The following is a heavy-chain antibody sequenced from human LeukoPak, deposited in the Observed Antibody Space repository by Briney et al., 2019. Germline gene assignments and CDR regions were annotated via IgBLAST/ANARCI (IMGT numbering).Heavy chain of an antibody. CDR3: ARGGFPVVQGPQWLGNYYYYGMDV. V-gene: IGHV4-4*07. Sequence: SETLSLTCTVSGGSISIYYWNWIRQPAGKGLEWIGRVFTSGITNYNPSLKSRVTMSVDTSKNQFSLKLSSVTAADTAVYYCARGGFPVVQGPQWLGNYYYYGMDVWGQGTTVTVSS. D-gene: IGHD6-19*01. CDR1: GGSISIYY. J-gene: IGHJ6*02. CDR2: VFTSGIT.